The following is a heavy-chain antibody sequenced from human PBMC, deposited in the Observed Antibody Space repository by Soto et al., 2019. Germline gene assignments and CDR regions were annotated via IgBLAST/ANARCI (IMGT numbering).Heavy chain of an antibody. Sequence: VGSLRLSCAASGFMFSSYAMSWGRQAPGKGLEWVAVISYDGSNEYYVDSVKGRFTISRDNSKNTLYLQMNSLRAEDTAVYYRAKEDNGDSGSYYRSVDYYYYYGLDVWGNGTT. J-gene: IGHJ6*04. D-gene: IGHD1-26*01. CDR1: GFMFSSYA. CDR2: ISYDGSNE. CDR3: AKEDNGDSGSYYRSVDYYYYYGLDV. V-gene: IGHV3-30-3*01.